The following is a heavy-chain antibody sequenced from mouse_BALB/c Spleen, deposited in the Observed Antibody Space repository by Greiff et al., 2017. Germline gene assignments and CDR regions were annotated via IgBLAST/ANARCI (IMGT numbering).Heavy chain of an antibody. V-gene: IGHV1S26*01. CDR2: INPSTGYT. CDR3: AHDGYYNY. CDR1: GYTFTSYW. D-gene: IGHD2-3*01. Sequence: QVQLQQSGAELVRSGASVKMSCKASGYTFTSYWMHWVKQRPGQGLEWIGYINPSTGYTEYNQKFKDKATLTADKSSSTAYMQLSSLTSEDSAVYYCAHDGYYNYWGQGTTLTVSS. J-gene: IGHJ2*01.